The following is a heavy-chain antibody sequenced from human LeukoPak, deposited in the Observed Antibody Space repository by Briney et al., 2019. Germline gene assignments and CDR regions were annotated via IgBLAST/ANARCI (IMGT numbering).Heavy chain of an antibody. V-gene: IGHV1-2*02. D-gene: IGHD2-21*01. CDR3: ARSHIPDF. CDR1: GYTFTGYY. Sequence: ASVKVSCKSSGYTFTGYYMHWVRQAPGQGLEWMGWINPNSGDTKCAQKFQGRVTMTRDTSIGTAYMELSRLTSDDTAVYYCARSHIPDFWGQGTLVTVSS. J-gene: IGHJ4*02. CDR2: INPNSGDT.